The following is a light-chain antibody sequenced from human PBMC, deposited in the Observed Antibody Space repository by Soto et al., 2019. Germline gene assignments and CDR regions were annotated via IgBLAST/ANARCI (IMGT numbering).Light chain of an antibody. V-gene: IGKV3D-15*01. CDR3: QQYNDRPPWT. CDR1: QSVSNN. Sequence: EIVLTQSPGTLSLSPWERATLSCRASQSVSNNYLAWYQQKPGQAPRLLIYGASNRATGIPDRFSGSGSGTEFTLTINSLQAEDFAVYYCQQYNDRPPWTFGQGTKVDIK. CDR2: GAS. J-gene: IGKJ1*01.